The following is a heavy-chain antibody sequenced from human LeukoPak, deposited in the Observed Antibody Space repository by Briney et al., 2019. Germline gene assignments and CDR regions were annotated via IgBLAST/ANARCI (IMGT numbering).Heavy chain of an antibody. CDR1: GGSFSAYY. V-gene: IGHV4-59*08. Sequence: SETLSLTCAVYGGSFSAYYWSWIRQPPGKGLEWIGYIYYSGSTNYNPSLKSRVTISVDTSKNQFSLKLSSVTAADTAVYYCARQPSYSSSWYDHSVAWFDPWGQGTLVTVSS. CDR3: ARQPSYSSSWYDHSVAWFDP. D-gene: IGHD6-13*01. J-gene: IGHJ5*02. CDR2: IYYSGST.